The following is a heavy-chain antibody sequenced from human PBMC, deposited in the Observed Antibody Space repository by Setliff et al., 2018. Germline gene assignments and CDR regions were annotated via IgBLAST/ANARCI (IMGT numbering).Heavy chain of an antibody. J-gene: IGHJ4*02. V-gene: IGHV1-18*01. CDR2: ISAYNGYT. CDR1: VYTFTTFG. Sequence: ASVNVSCKASVYTFTTFGISWVRQAPGQGLEWMGWISAYNGYTNYAQKLQGRVPMTPDTSTSTAYMELRSLRCDDTAVYYCARVRVRGGVAVAPGDYWGQGTRVTAPQ. D-gene: IGHD6-19*01. CDR3: ARVRVRGGVAVAPGDY.